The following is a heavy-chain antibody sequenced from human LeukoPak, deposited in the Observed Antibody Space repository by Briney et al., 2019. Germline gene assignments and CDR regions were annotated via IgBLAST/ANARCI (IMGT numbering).Heavy chain of an antibody. J-gene: IGHJ4*02. D-gene: IGHD3-22*01. CDR1: GFTFSSYA. V-gene: IGHV3-23*01. CDR3: AKDRPNYYGTNGNYYRRDGDC. Sequence: GGSLRLSCVASGFTFSSYAMSWVRQAAGKGLEWVSATSSSGETTYYADSVKGRFTISRDNSRNTLYLQMNSLRAEDTAVYYCAKDRPNYYGTNGNYYRRDGDCWGQGTLVTVSS. CDR2: TSSSGETT.